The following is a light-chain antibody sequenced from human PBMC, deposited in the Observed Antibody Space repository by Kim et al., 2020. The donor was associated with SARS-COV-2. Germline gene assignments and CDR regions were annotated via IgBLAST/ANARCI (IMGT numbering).Light chain of an antibody. CDR2: GAS. V-gene: IGKV3-15*01. J-gene: IGKJ1*01. Sequence: EIVMTQSPATLSVSPGETATLSCRASQSVSSNVAWYQQKPGQAPRLLIYGASTRATDIPARFSGSGSGTDFTLTISSLQSEDLAVYHCQQYDDWPPWTFGQGTTVDIK. CDR3: QQYDDWPPWT. CDR1: QSVSSN.